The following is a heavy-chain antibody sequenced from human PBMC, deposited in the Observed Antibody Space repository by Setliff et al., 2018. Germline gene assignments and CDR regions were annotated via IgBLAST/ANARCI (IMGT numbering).Heavy chain of an antibody. V-gene: IGHV4-38-2*01. CDR2: IYTSGST. Sequence: SETLSLTCAVSGSAISSGHYWGWIRQPPGKGGLEWIGHIYTSGSTNYNPSLKSRVTISVDTSKNQFSLKLSSVTAADTAVYYCASYYYDSSGSIDYWGQGTLVTVSS. J-gene: IGHJ4*02. D-gene: IGHD3-22*01. CDR3: ASYYYDSSGSIDY. CDR1: GSAISSGHY.